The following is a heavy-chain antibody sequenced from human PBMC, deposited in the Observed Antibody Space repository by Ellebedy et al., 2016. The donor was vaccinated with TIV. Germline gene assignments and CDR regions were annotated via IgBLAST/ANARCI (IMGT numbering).Heavy chain of an antibody. CDR3: AREPVRVLLWFGDCFDY. D-gene: IGHD3-10*01. CDR2: INPNSGGT. V-gene: IGHV1-2*02. J-gene: IGHJ4*02. CDR1: GYTFTGYY. Sequence: ASVKVSXXASGYTFTGYYMHWVRQAPGQGLEWMGWINPNSGGTNYAQKFQGRVTMTRDTSISTAYMELSRLRSDDTAVYYCAREPVRVLLWFGDCFDYWGQGTLVTVSS.